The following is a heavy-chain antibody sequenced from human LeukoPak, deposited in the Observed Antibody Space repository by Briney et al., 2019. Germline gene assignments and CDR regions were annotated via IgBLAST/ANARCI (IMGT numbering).Heavy chain of an antibody. CDR3: AKDLSDGSLDY. CDR2: ISGSGVSVRT. D-gene: IGHD5-24*01. CDR1: GFTFSSYA. V-gene: IGHV3-23*01. Sequence: GGSLRLSCAASGFTFSSYAMSWVRQAPGKRLEWVSAISGSGVSVRTYYADSVKGRFTISRDNSKNTLYLQMNSLRAEDTAVYYCAKDLSDGSLDYWGQGTLVTASS. J-gene: IGHJ4*02.